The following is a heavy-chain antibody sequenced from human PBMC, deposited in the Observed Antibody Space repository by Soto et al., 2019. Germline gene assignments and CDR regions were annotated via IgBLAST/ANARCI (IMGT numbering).Heavy chain of an antibody. CDR1: GFTFSSYG. J-gene: IGHJ4*02. CDR3: AKEMAPPVGSFDY. CDR2: ISYDGSNK. D-gene: IGHD5-12*01. Sequence: QVQLVESGGGVVQPGRSLRLSCAASGFTFSSYGMHWVRQAPGKGLEWVAVISYDGSNKYYADSVKGRFTISRDNSKNSLYLQMNSLRAEDTAVYYCAKEMAPPVGSFDYWGQGTLVTVSS. V-gene: IGHV3-30*18.